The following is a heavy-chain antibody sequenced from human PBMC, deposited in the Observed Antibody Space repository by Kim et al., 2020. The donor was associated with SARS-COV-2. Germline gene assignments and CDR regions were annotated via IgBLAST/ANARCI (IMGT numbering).Heavy chain of an antibody. V-gene: IGHV3-30*04. D-gene: IGHD3-10*01. CDR3: ARGVGDSGWFDP. Sequence: GGSLRLSCAASGFTFSSYAMHWVRQAPGKGLEWVAVISYDGSNKYYADSVKGRFTISRDNSKNTLYLQMNSLRAEDTAVYYCARGVGDSGWFDPWGQGTLVTVSS. CDR1: GFTFSSYA. J-gene: IGHJ5*02. CDR2: ISYDGSNK.